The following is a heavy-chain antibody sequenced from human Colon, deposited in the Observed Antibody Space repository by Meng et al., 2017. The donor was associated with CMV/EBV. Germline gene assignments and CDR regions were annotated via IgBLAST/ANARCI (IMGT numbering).Heavy chain of an antibody. J-gene: IGHJ4*02. CDR3: AKAGYWYFFDA. D-gene: IGHD2-8*02. Sequence: GGSLRLSCAASGFSFSHYYMTWVRQAPGKGLEWVSLIYAGGRSTYYAAAVKGRFTVSRDNSENTVYLEMSSLRAEDTGIYYCAKAGYWYFFDAWGQGTLVTVSS. CDR1: GFSFSHYY. V-gene: IGHV3-23*03. CDR2: IYAGGRST.